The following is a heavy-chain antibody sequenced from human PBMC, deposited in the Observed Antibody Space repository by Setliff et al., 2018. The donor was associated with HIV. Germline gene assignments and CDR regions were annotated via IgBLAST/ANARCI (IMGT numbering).Heavy chain of an antibody. CDR1: GFTFSSYW. CDR2: IKQDGSEK. CDR3: ARALYGSDSLLDS. J-gene: IGHJ4*02. D-gene: IGHD1-26*01. V-gene: IGHV3-7*01. Sequence: GGSLRLSCAASGFTFSSYWMSWVRQAPGKGLEWVANIKQDGSEKYYVDSVKGRFTISRDNAKNSLYLQMNSLRAEDTAVYYCARALYGSDSLLDSWGQGTLVTVSS.